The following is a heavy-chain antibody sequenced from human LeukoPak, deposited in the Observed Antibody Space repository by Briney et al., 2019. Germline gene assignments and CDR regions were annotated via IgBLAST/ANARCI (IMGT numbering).Heavy chain of an antibody. V-gene: IGHV4-39*01. CDR3: ARYGGQYEWELRIYYYYYMDV. CDR2: IYYSGST. D-gene: IGHD1-26*01. J-gene: IGHJ6*03. CDR1: GGSISSSSYY. Sequence: SETLSLTCTVSGGSISSSSYYWGWIRQPPGKGLEWIGSIYYSGSTYYNPSLKSRVTISVDTSKNQFSLKLSSVTAADTAVYYCARYGGQYEWELRIYYYYYMDVWGKGTTVTVSS.